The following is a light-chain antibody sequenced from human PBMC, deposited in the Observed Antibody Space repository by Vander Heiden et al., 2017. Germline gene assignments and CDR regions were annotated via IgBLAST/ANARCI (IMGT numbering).Light chain of an antibody. CDR1: SSNIGNKY. V-gene: IGLV1-51*02. Sequence: QSVLTQPPSVSAAPGRKVTISCSGSSSNIGNKYISWYQHLPGTAPKLLIFENNKRPSGIPDRFSGSNSGTSATLGITGVQTGDEADYYCGTWDSSLSVWVFGGGTKVTVV. CDR3: GTWDSSLSVWV. CDR2: ENN. J-gene: IGLJ3*02.